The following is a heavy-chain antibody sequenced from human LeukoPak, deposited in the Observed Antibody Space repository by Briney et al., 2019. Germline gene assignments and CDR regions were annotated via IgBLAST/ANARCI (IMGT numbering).Heavy chain of an antibody. CDR1: GFTFSSYG. CDR2: IWYDGSNK. J-gene: IGHJ6*02. Sequence: GGSLRLSCAASGFTFSSYGMHWVRQAPGKGLEWVAVIWYDGSNKYYADSVKGRFTISRDNSKNTLYLQMNSLRAEDTAVYYCARDDLRCFDWLGSYGMDVWGQGTTVTVSS. D-gene: IGHD3-9*01. CDR3: ARDDLRCFDWLGSYGMDV. V-gene: IGHV3-33*01.